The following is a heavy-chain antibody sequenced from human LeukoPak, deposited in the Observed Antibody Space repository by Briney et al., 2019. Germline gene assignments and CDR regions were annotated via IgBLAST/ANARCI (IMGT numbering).Heavy chain of an antibody. V-gene: IGHV4-34*01. Sequence: SETLSLTCAVYGGSFSGYYWSWIRQPPGKGLEWIGEINHSGSTNYNPSLKSRVTISVDTSKNQFSLKLSSVTAADTAVYYCARGIAARLMVIFDYYYYYMDVWGKGTTVTVSS. CDR2: INHSGST. D-gene: IGHD6-6*01. J-gene: IGHJ6*03. CDR1: GGSFSGYY. CDR3: ARGIAARLMVIFDYYYYYMDV.